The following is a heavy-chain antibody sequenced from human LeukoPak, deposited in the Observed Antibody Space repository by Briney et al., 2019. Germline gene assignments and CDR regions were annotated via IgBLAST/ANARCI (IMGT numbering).Heavy chain of an antibody. CDR1: GFTFSSYG. CDR2: VNGRGIRT. D-gene: IGHD3-10*01. V-gene: IGHV3-23*01. J-gene: IGHJ4*02. Sequence: PGGSLRLSCAASGFTFSSYGMSWVRQAPGKGLEWVSAVNGRGIRTYYADSVKGRFTISRDNSKNTLYLQMNSLRAEDTAVYYCAKQIWFGEPLDYWGQGTLVTVSS. CDR3: AKQIWFGEPLDY.